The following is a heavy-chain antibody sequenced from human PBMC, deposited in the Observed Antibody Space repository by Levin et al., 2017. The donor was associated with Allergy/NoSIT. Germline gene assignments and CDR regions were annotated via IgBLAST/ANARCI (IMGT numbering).Heavy chain of an antibody. CDR2: IYYSGTT. Sequence: SQTLSLTCTVSGGSVNTNTYFWNWIRQPPGKALEWIGSIYYSGTTYYNPSLKSRVSISMDTSKNQYSLRLTSVTAADTAVYYCAREMAVRKLNWIDSWGQGTLAVVSS. CDR1: GGSVNTNTYF. CDR3: AREMAVRKLNWIDS. J-gene: IGHJ5*01. V-gene: IGHV4-39*07. D-gene: IGHD3-10*01.